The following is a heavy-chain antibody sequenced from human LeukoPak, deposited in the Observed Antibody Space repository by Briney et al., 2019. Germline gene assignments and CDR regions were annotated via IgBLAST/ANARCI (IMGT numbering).Heavy chain of an antibody. CDR2: ISSSSSYI. CDR1: GFTLSSYS. CDR3: ARAYSSSWYDYYYYMDV. J-gene: IGHJ6*03. V-gene: IGHV3-21*01. Sequence: GGSLRLSCAASGFTLSSYSMNWVRQAPGKGLEWVSSISSSSSYIYYADSVKGRFTISRDNAKNSLYLQMNSLRAEDTAVYYCARAYSSSWYDYYYYMDVWGKGTTVTVSS. D-gene: IGHD6-13*01.